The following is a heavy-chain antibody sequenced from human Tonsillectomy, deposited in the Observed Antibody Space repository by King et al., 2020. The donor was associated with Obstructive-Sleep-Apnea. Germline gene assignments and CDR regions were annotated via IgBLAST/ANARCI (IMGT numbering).Heavy chain of an antibody. J-gene: IGHJ4*02. V-gene: IGHV4-59*01. D-gene: IGHD4-23*01. CDR1: GGSISSYY. CDR3: AREIGGGSRDY. Sequence: QLQESGPGLVKPSETLSLTCTVSGGSISSYYWSWILQPPGKGLVWIGYIYYSGSTNYNPSLKSRVTISVDTSKNHVSLKLSSVTAADTAVYYCAREIGGGSRDYWGQGTLVTVSS. CDR2: IYYSGST.